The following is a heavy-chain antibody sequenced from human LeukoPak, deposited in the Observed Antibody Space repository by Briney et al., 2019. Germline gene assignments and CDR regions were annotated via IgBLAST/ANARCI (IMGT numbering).Heavy chain of an antibody. J-gene: IGHJ4*02. D-gene: IGHD5-24*01. CDR3: AKSGYNRFDY. CDR1: GGSISSYY. CDR2: IYYSGST. V-gene: IGHV4-59*01. Sequence: TSETLSLACTVSGGSISSYYWSWLRQPPGKGLEWIGYIYYSGSTNYKPSLKSRVTISVDTSKNHFSLKLSSVTAADTAVYFCAKSGYNRFDYWGQGTLVTVSS.